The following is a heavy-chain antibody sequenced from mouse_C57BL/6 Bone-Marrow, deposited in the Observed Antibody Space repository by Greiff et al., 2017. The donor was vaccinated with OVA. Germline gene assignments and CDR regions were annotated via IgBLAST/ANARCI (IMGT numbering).Heavy chain of an antibody. CDR1: GYTFTSYW. Sequence: VQLQQSGAELVKPGASVKLSCKASGYTFTSYWMHWVKQRPGQGLEWIGMIHPNSGSTNYNEKFKSKATLTVDKSSSTAYMQLSSLTSEDSAVYYCASRYYGSSYGWYFDVWGTGTTVTVSS. J-gene: IGHJ1*03. D-gene: IGHD1-1*01. CDR3: ASRYYGSSYGWYFDV. CDR2: IHPNSGST. V-gene: IGHV1-64*01.